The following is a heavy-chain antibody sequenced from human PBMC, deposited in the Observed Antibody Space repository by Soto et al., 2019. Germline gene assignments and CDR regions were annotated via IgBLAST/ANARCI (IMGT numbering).Heavy chain of an antibody. J-gene: IGHJ6*02. V-gene: IGHV3-11*01. CDR2: ISSSGSTI. D-gene: IGHD2-2*02. CDR3: ARPNGSSTSCYTGGMDV. CDR1: GFTFSDYY. Sequence: GGSLRLSCAASGFTFSDYYMSWIRQAPGKGLEWVSYISSSGSTIYYADSVKGRFTISRDNAKNSLYLQMNSLRAEDTAVYYCARPNGSSTSCYTGGMDVWGQGTTVTVAS.